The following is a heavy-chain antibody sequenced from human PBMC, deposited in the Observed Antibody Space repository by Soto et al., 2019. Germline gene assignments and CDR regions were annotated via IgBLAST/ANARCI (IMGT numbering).Heavy chain of an antibody. D-gene: IGHD3-16*02. V-gene: IGHV3-33*01. J-gene: IGHJ4*02. CDR2: IWYDGSNK. CDR1: GFTFSSYG. Sequence: QVQLVESGGGVVQPGRSLRLSCAASGFTFSSYGMHWVRQAPGKGLEWVAVIWYDGSNKYYADSVKGRFTISRDNSKNTLYLQMNILRAEDTAVYYCSRDYDYVWGSYRYVVTNYYFDFWGQGTLVTVSS. CDR3: SRDYDYVWGSYRYVVTNYYFDF.